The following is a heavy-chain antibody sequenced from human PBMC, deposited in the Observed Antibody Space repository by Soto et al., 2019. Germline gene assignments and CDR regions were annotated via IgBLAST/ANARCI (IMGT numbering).Heavy chain of an antibody. V-gene: IGHV4-31*03. CDR3: ARDSHHPHSSGWYPPYGMDV. Sequence: SETLSLTCTVSGGSISSGGYYWSWIRQHPGKGLEWIGYIYYSGSTYYNPSLKSRVTISVDTSKNQFSLKLSSVTAADTAVYYCARDSHHPHSSGWYPPYGMDVWGQGTTVTVSS. CDR1: GGSISSGGYY. D-gene: IGHD6-19*01. J-gene: IGHJ6*02. CDR2: IYYSGST.